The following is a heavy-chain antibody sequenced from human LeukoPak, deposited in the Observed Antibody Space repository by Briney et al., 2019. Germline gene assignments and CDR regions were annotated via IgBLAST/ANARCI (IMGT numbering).Heavy chain of an antibody. J-gene: IGHJ4*02. V-gene: IGHV3-23*01. CDR3: AKDLSSGTGRGFDY. CDR1: GFTFSSYA. D-gene: IGHD3/OR15-3a*01. Sequence: GGTLRLSCAASGFTFSSYAMSWVRQAPGKGLEWVSGIRGSGETTYYAESVKGRFIIQRDNSKNTLYLQMNSLRAEDTALYYCAKDLSSGTGRGFDYWGQGTLVTVSS. CDR2: IRGSGETT.